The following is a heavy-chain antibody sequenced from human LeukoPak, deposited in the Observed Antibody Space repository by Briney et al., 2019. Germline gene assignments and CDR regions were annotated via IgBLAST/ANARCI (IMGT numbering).Heavy chain of an antibody. J-gene: IGHJ6*03. CDR3: ARAGCSGGSCYRGYYYYYMDV. Sequence: PSETLSLTXTVSGGSISSYYWSWIRQPPGKGLEGIGYIYYSGSTNYNPSLKSRVTISVDTSKNQFSLKLSSVTAADTAVYYCARAGCSGGSCYRGYYYYYMDVWGKGTTVTVSS. CDR1: GGSISSYY. D-gene: IGHD2-15*01. CDR2: IYYSGST. V-gene: IGHV4-59*01.